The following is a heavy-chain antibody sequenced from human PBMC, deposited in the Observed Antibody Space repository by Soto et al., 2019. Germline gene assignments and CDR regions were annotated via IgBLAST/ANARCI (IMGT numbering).Heavy chain of an antibody. CDR3: AEDHCSGGSCYEPRTFDY. D-gene: IGHD2-15*01. CDR1: GFTFSSYG. V-gene: IGHV3-30*18. J-gene: IGHJ4*02. CDR2: ISYDGSNK. Sequence: PGGSLRLSCAASGFTFSSYGMHWVRQAPGKGLEWVAVISYDGSNKYYADSVKGRFTISRDNSKNTLYLQMNSLRAEDTAVYYCAEDHCSGGSCYEPRTFDYWGQGTPVTVS.